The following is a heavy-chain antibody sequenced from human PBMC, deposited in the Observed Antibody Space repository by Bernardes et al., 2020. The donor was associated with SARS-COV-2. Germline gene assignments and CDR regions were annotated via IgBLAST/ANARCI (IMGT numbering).Heavy chain of an antibody. Sequence: GSLRLSCAASGFTFSSYGMHWVRQAPGKGLEWVAVIWYDGSNKYYADSVKGRFTISRDNSKNTLYLQMNSLRAEDTAVYYCARDVGGWYYFDYWGQGTLVTVSS. CDR2: IWYDGSNK. V-gene: IGHV3-33*01. D-gene: IGHD6-19*01. CDR1: GFTFSSYG. J-gene: IGHJ4*02. CDR3: ARDVGGWYYFDY.